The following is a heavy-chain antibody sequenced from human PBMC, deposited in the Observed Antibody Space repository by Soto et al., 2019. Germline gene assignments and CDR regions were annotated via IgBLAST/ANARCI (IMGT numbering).Heavy chain of an antibody. CDR2: IVVGSGNT. D-gene: IGHD6-19*01. J-gene: IGHJ4*02. CDR1: GFTFTSSA. CDR3: AAWVAGYSSVDY. Sequence: ASVKVSCKASGFTFTSSAVQWVRQARGQRLEWIGWIVVGSGNTNYAQKFQERVTITRDMSTSTAYMELSSLRSEDTAVYYCAAWVAGYSSVDYWGQGTLVTVSS. V-gene: IGHV1-58*01.